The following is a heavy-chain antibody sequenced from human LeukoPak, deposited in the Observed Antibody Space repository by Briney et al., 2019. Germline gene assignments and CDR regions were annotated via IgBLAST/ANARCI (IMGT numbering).Heavy chain of an antibody. CDR2: ISPTGDT. V-gene: IGHV4-38-2*01. CDR1: GYSITSGFY. D-gene: IGHD6-6*01. J-gene: IGHJ4*02. CDR3: ASLLAGSSFGG. Sequence: SETLSLTCAVSGYSITSGFYWGWIRKPPGKGLEWIASISPTGDTYYSPSLKSRVTISVDTSKNHFSLRLTSVTAADTAVYYCASLLAGSSFGGWGQGTLVTVSS.